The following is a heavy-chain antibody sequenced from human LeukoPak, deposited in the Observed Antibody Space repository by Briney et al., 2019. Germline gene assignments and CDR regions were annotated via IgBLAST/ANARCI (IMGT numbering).Heavy chain of an antibody. D-gene: IGHD6-6*01. Sequence: GGSLRLSCAASGFTFSSYSMNWVRQAPGKGLEWVSSISSSSSYIYYADSVKGRFTISRDNAKDSLYLQMNSLRAEDTAVYYCARVQYSSSSKSQFDYWGQGTLVTVSS. CDR2: ISSSSSYI. V-gene: IGHV3-21*01. CDR3: ARVQYSSSSKSQFDY. CDR1: GFTFSSYS. J-gene: IGHJ4*02.